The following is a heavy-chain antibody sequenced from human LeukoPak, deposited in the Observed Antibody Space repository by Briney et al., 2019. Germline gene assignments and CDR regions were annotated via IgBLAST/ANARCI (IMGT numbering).Heavy chain of an antibody. CDR1: GGSISNTLYY. Sequence: KPSETLSLTCTVSGGSISNTLYYWSWIRQPPGKGLESIGSIYYSWSTYYSPSLKSRVTISVDAFTNQFSLNLTSVTAADTAVYYCARRKGFGEGYFDSWGQGTLVTVSS. D-gene: IGHD3-10*01. CDR3: ARRKGFGEGYFDS. J-gene: IGHJ4*02. CDR2: IYYSWST. V-gene: IGHV4-39*01.